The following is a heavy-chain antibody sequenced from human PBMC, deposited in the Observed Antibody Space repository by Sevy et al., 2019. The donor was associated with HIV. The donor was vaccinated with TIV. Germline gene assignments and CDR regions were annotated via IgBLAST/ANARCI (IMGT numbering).Heavy chain of an antibody. Sequence: GESLKISCKGSGYSFTSYWIGWVRQMPGKGLEWMGIIYPGDSDTRYSPSFQGRVTISADKSISTAYRKWSSLKASDTAMYYCARHFLDSSDPTPDAFDIWGQGTMVTVSS. V-gene: IGHV5-51*01. CDR3: ARHFLDSSDPTPDAFDI. J-gene: IGHJ3*02. CDR2: IYPGDSDT. CDR1: GYSFTSYW. D-gene: IGHD3-22*01.